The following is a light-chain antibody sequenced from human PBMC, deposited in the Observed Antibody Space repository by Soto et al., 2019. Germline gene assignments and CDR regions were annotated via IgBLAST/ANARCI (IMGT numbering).Light chain of an antibody. CDR1: QDISKY. V-gene: IGKV1-33*01. CDR2: DTS. CDR3: QQSNNLPLT. Sequence: DIQMTQSPSSLSASVGDRVTITCQASQDISKYLNWYQQKPGKAPKLLIYDTSNLETVVPSRFSGGGSGTDFTFTISSLQPADFATYYCQQSNNLPLTFGPGTRVDFK. J-gene: IGKJ3*01.